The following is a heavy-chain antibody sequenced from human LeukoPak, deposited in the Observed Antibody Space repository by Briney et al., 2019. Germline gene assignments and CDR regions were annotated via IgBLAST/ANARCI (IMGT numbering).Heavy chain of an antibody. V-gene: IGHV4-30-2*01. CDR2: IYHSGST. Sequence: SQTLSLTCAVSGGSISSGGYSWSWIRQPPGGGLEWIGYIYHSGSTYYNPSLKSRVTISVDRSKNQFSLKLSSVTAADTAVYYCARANCSSTSCYPYYYYGMDVWGQGTTVTVSS. J-gene: IGHJ6*02. CDR1: GGSISSGGYS. D-gene: IGHD2-2*01. CDR3: ARANCSSTSCYPYYYYGMDV.